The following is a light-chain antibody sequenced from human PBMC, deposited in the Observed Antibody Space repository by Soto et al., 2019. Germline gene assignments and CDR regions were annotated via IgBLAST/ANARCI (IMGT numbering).Light chain of an antibody. V-gene: IGLV2-14*01. CDR2: QVT. CDR1: SSDVGNYNF. J-gene: IGLJ2*01. Sequence: QSALTQPASVSGSPGQSITISCTGTSSDVGNYNFVSWYQHHAGTAPKLIIYQVTNRPSGVSDRFSGSKSGDTASLTISGLQAEDEADYYCTSYTARSTDILFGGGTQLTVL. CDR3: TSYTARSTDIL.